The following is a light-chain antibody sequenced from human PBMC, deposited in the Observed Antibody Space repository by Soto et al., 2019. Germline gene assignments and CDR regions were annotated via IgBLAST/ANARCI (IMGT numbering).Light chain of an antibody. CDR3: KDYVTMLID. J-gene: IGKJ5*01. Sequence: MVTDHSPDFLAVSLYEKSTEDSXDWQNVFDSSDNKNYLAWYQQEPGQTPKLLIYWASTRESGVPDRFSVSGSGTGLSFTFSIRMTADVAVRSSKDYVTMLIDFGQGTRLENK. CDR2: WAS. V-gene: IGKV4-1*01. CDR1: QNVFDSSDNKNY.